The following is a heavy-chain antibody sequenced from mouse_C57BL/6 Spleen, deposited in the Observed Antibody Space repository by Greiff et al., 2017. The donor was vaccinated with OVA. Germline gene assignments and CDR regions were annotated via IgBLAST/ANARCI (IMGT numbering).Heavy chain of an antibody. V-gene: IGHV3-6*01. CDR1: GYSITSGYY. J-gene: IGHJ1*03. CDR2: ISYDGSN. CDR3: ARNYDGSSYGWYFDV. D-gene: IGHD1-1*01. Sequence: EVQLVESGPGLVKPSQSLSLTCSVTGYSITSGYYWNWIRQFPGNKLEWMGYISYDGSNNYNPSLKNRISITRETYKNQFFRKLNSVTTEDTATYYCARNYDGSSYGWYFDVWGTGTTVTVSS.